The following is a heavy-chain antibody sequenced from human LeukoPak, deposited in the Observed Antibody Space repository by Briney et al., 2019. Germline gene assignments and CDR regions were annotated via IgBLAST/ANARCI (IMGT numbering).Heavy chain of an antibody. V-gene: IGHV3-23*01. D-gene: IGHD1-26*01. CDR2: ISDSGSNT. CDR3: AKKGATTKDFDY. Sequence: GGSPRLSCAASGFTFSSFAMTWVRQPPGKGLEWVSVISDSGSNTYYADSVRGRFTISRDNSKNTLYLQMNSLRAEDTAVYYCAKKGATTKDFDYWGQGTLVTASS. J-gene: IGHJ4*02. CDR1: GFTFSSFA.